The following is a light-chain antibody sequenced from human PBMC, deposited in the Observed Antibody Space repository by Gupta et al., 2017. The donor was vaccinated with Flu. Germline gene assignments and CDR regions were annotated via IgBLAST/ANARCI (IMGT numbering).Light chain of an antibody. CDR2: DVT. V-gene: IGLV2-14*01. CDR1: SSDVGGSNY. CDR3: SSYTSTNTFYV. Sequence: QSALTQPASVSGSPGQSITISCTGTSSDVGGSNYVSWYQQHPGKAPKLIIYDVTNRSSGVSSRFSGSKSATTASLTITGLEAEEESDYFCSSYTSTNTFYVFGTGTKVTVL. J-gene: IGLJ1*01.